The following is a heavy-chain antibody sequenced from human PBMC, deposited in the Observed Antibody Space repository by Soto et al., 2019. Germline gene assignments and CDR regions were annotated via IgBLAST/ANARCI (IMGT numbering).Heavy chain of an antibody. CDR2: ISVSGEGT. CDR3: AKVLSMVRGYMDV. Sequence: GGSLRLSCAASGFTFSSYAMSWVRQAPGKGLEWVSAISVSGEGTFYADSVKGRFTISRDNSKNTLDLQMNSLRAEDTAVYYCAKVLSMVRGYMDVWGKGTTVTVSS. D-gene: IGHD3-10*01. V-gene: IGHV3-23*01. CDR1: GFTFSSYA. J-gene: IGHJ6*03.